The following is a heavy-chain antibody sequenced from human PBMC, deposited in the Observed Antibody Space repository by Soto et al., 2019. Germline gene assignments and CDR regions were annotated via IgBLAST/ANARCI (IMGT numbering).Heavy chain of an antibody. CDR1: VFIFSNHA. J-gene: IGHJ4*02. Sequence: QAGGSLRLSCAASVFIFSNHAMSWVRQVPGKGLEWVSGISAGGNLIYYADSVSGRFTMSRDNSKNMLYLQMNSLRAEDTAVYFCAKRQGIGAAAKNFDFWGRGARVTVSS. CDR3: AKRQGIGAAAKNFDF. CDR2: ISAGGNLI. D-gene: IGHD6-13*01. V-gene: IGHV3-23*01.